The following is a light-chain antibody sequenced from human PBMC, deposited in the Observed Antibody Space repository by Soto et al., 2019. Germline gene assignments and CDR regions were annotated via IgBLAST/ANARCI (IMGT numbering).Light chain of an antibody. Sequence: DIVMTQSPATLSVSPGERATLSCRASQSVSSNFAWYQQKPGQAPRLLIYGASTRATGIPARCSGSGSGTEFTLTISSLQSEDFAVYYCQQYNNWPPRTFGGGTKVEIK. J-gene: IGKJ4*01. CDR3: QQYNNWPPRT. V-gene: IGKV3-15*01. CDR2: GAS. CDR1: QSVSSN.